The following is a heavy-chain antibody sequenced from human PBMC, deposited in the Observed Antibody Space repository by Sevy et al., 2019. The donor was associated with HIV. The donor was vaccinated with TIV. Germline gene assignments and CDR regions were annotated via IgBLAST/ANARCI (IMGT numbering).Heavy chain of an antibody. V-gene: IGHV3-15*01. CDR3: TTGSYDFWSGYYSYGMDV. CDR2: IKSKTDGGTT. CDR1: GFTFSNAW. J-gene: IGHJ6*02. Sequence: GGSLRLSCAASGFTFSNAWMSWVRQAPGKGLEWVGRIKSKTDGGTTDYAAPVKGRFTTSRDHSKNTLYLQMNSLKTEDTAVYYCTTGSYDFWSGYYSYGMDVWGQGTTVTVSS. D-gene: IGHD3-3*01.